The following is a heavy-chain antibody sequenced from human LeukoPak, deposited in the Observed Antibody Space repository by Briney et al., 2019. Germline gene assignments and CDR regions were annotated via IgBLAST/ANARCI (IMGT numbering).Heavy chain of an antibody. J-gene: IGHJ4*02. CDR2: INPSGGST. CDR3: ARDRGGTGYFYY. D-gene: IGHD3-10*01. V-gene: IGHV1-46*01. CDR1: GYTFTSYY. Sequence: GASVKVSCKASGYTFTSYYMHWVRQAPGQGLEWMGIINPSGGSTSYAQKFQGRVTMTRDMSTSTVYMELSSLRSEDTAVYYCARDRGGTGYFYYWGQGTLVTVSS.